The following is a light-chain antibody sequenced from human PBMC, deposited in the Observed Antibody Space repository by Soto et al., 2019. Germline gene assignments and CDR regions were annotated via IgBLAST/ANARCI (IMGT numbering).Light chain of an antibody. V-gene: IGLV3-1*01. CDR2: QDS. CDR1: KLGDKY. Sequence: SYELTQPPSVSGSPGQTASITCSGDKLGDKYACWYQQKPGQSPVLVIYQDSKRPSGIPERFSGSNSGNTATLTISGTQAMDEADYYGQAWDSSTAVFGGGTKLTVL. CDR3: QAWDSSTAV. J-gene: IGLJ2*01.